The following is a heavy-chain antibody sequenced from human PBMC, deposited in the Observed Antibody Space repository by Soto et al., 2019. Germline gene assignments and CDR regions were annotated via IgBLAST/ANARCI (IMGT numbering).Heavy chain of an antibody. CDR2: IIPIFGTA. CDR1: GGTFSSYA. V-gene: IGHV1-69*13. CDR3: ARVRVTMVRGEWGDFDY. J-gene: IGHJ4*02. D-gene: IGHD3-10*01. Sequence: VASVKVSCKASGGTFSSYAISWVRQAPGQGLEWMGGIIPIFGTANYAQKFQGRVTITADESTSTAYMELSSLRSEDTAVYYCARVRVTMVRGEWGDFDYWGQGTLVTVSS.